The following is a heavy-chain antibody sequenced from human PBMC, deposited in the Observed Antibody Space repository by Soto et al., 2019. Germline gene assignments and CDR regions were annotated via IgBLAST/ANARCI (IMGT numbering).Heavy chain of an antibody. V-gene: IGHV1-69*06. D-gene: IGHD3-3*01. CDR1: GGTFSSYA. J-gene: IGHJ6*02. CDR2: IIPIFGTA. CDR3: ARGGSENDFWSGYYGRMDV. Sequence: VSCKASGGTFSSYAISWVRQAPGQGLEWMGGIIPIFGTANYAQKFQGRVTITADKSTSTAYMELSSLRSEDTAVYYCARGGSENDFWSGYYGRMDVWGQGTTVTVSS.